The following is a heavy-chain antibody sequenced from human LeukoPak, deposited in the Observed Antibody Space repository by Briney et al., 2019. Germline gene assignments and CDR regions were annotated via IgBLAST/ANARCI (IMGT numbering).Heavy chain of an antibody. CDR1: GGSFSGYY. CDR2: INHSGST. V-gene: IGHV4-34*01. CDR3: ARRRGGMATTPFDY. D-gene: IGHD5-24*01. J-gene: IGHJ4*02. Sequence: PSETLSLTCAVYGGSFSGYYWSWIRQPPGKGLEWIGEINHSGSTNYNPSLKSRVTISVDTSKNQFSLKLSSVTAADTAVYYCARRRGGMATTPFDYWGQGTLVTVSS.